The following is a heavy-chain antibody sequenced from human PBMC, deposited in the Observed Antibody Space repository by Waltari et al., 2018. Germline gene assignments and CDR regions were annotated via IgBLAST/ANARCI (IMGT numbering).Heavy chain of an antibody. CDR2: INHSGST. V-gene: IGHV4-34*01. CDR1: GGSFSGYY. D-gene: IGHD5-18*01. Sequence: QVQLQQWGAGLLKPSETLSLTCAVYGGSFSGYYWSWIRQPPGKGLEWIGEINHSGSTNYNPSLNSRVTIAVDTSKNRFSLKLSSVTAEDTAVYYCAKEGIRGRGYSYGYSPWGQGTLVTVSS. J-gene: IGHJ4*02. CDR3: AKEGIRGRGYSYGYSP.